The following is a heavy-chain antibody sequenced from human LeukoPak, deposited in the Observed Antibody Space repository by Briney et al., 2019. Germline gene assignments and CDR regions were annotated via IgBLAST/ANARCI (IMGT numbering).Heavy chain of an antibody. D-gene: IGHD5-12*01. CDR3: TRDIGLGGYVEFDY. CDR1: GFTFGDYA. CDR2: IRSKAYGGTT. J-gene: IGHJ4*02. V-gene: IGHV3-49*04. Sequence: GGSLRLSCTASGFTFGDYAMSWVRQAPGKGLEWVGFIRSKAYGGTTEYAASVKGRFTISRDDSKSIAYLQMNSLKTEDTAVYYCTRDIGLGGYVEFDYWGQGTLVTVSS.